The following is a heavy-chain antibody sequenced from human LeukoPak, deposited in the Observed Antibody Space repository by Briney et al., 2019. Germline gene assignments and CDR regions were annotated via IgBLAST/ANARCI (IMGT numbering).Heavy chain of an antibody. CDR2: ISQSGSP. CDR3: ATVYSGYDVVGEDY. Sequence: PSETLSLTCTVSGASIDSTDYYWDWIRQSPGKGLEWIGSISQSGSPYYNPSLKSRVTISVDTSKNQFSLNLSSVTAADTAVYYCATVYSGYDVVGEDYWGQGTLVTVSS. V-gene: IGHV4-39*07. D-gene: IGHD5-12*01. CDR1: GASIDSTDYY. J-gene: IGHJ4*02.